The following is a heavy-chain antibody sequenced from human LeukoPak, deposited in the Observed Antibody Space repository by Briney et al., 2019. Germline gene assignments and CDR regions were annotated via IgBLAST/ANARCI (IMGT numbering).Heavy chain of an antibody. CDR3: ARGYSSGWAATDY. Sequence: GASVKVSCKTSGYTFTTYAISWVRQAPGQGLEWMGWISVDSGNTNYAQKLQGRVTMTTDTSTSTAYMELRSLRSEDTAVYYCARGYSSGWAATDYWGQGTLVTVSS. V-gene: IGHV1-18*01. CDR2: ISVDSGNT. CDR1: GYTFTTYA. J-gene: IGHJ4*02. D-gene: IGHD6-19*01.